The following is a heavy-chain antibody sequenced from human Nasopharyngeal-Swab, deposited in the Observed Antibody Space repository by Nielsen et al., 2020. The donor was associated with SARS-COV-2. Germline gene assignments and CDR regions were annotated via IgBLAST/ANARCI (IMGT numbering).Heavy chain of an antibody. CDR2: VSSSGSYI. CDR1: GFTFSSCS. D-gene: IGHD4/OR15-4a*01. V-gene: IGHV3-21*06. CDR3: ARSRTDYGGTWYDAFDI. Sequence: GGSLRLSCAASGFTFSSCSMNWVRQAPGKGLEWVSSVSSSGSYISYADSLKGRFTISRDNVKNTLYLQMNSLRAEDTAVYYCARSRTDYGGTWYDAFDIWGQGTLVTVSS. J-gene: IGHJ3*02.